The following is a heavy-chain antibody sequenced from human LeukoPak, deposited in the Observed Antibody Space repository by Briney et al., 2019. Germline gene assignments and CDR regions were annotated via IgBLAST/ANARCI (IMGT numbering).Heavy chain of an antibody. CDR1: GFTFDDYG. Sequence: PGGSLRLSCAASGFTFDDYGMSWVRQAPGKGLEWVSYISSSGSTMYYADSVKGRFTISRDNAKNSLSLQMNSLRAEDTAVYYCARSPAGANYYLDVWGKGTTVTISS. CDR3: ARSPAGANYYLDV. D-gene: IGHD1-14*01. J-gene: IGHJ6*03. V-gene: IGHV3-48*03. CDR2: ISSSGSTM.